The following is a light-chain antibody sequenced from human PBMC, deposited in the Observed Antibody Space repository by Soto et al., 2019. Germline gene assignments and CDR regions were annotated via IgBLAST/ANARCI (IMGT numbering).Light chain of an antibody. J-gene: IGKJ2*03. Sequence: ELVLTQSPGTLSLSLGDRATLSCRASQSVSSNYLAWYQQKPGQAPRLLIYGTSSRATGIPDRFSGSGSGTDFTLSISRLEPEDFAVYYCKQYGNGNSPRYSFGQGTRLEIK. V-gene: IGKV3-20*01. CDR3: KQYGNGNSPRYS. CDR2: GTS. CDR1: QSVSSNY.